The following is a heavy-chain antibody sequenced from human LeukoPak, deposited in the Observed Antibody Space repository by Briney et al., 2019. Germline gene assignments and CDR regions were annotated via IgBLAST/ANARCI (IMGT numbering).Heavy chain of an antibody. Sequence: KASETLSLTCTVSGGSSASNYCAWIRQPPGKGLEWIGSIHYSGSTYYSPSLKSRLTISGDTSKSQFSLKLTFVTAADTAVYYCTRHHDYGDKIDYWGQGTLVTVSS. CDR1: GGSSASNY. D-gene: IGHD4-23*01. V-gene: IGHV4-39*01. J-gene: IGHJ4*02. CDR2: IHYSGST. CDR3: TRHHDYGDKIDY.